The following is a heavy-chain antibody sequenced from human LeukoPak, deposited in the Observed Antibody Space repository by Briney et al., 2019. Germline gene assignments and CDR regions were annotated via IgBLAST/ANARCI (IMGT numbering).Heavy chain of an antibody. D-gene: IGHD6-13*01. J-gene: IGHJ4*02. Sequence: GGSLRLSCAASRFTFSTNWMSWVREAPGKGLERVANIKQDGSEKYYVDSVKGRFTISRDNAKNSLYLQMNSLRAEDTAMYYCARDSAGNDYWGQGTLVTVSS. V-gene: IGHV3-7*01. CDR3: ARDSAGNDY. CDR2: IKQDGSEK. CDR1: RFTFSTNW.